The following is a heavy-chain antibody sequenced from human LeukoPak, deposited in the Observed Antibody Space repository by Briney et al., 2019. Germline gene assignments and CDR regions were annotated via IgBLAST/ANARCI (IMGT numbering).Heavy chain of an antibody. CDR1: GFTFSSYA. Sequence: GGSLRLSCAASGFTFSSYAIHWVRQAPGKGLEWVAVISSDGGAKYYADSVKGRFTISKDNSRSTLYLQMSSLRAEDTAVYYCARDHDITGASYYFDYWGQGTLVPVSS. CDR3: ARDHDITGASYYFDY. CDR2: ISSDGGAK. D-gene: IGHD1-7*01. V-gene: IGHV3-30*04. J-gene: IGHJ4*02.